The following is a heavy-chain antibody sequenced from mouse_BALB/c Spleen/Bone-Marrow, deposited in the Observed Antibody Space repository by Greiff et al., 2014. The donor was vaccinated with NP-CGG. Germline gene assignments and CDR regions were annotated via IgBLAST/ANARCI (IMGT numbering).Heavy chain of an antibody. V-gene: IGHV1-80*01. CDR1: GYAFSTYW. Sequence: LEESGAELVRPGSSVKISCKASGYAFSTYWMNWVKQRPGQGLEWIGQIYPGDGDTNYNGKFKGKATLTADKSSSTAYMQLSSLTSEDSAIYFCARGLRAYWGQGTLVTVSA. J-gene: IGHJ3*01. CDR3: ARGLRAY. CDR2: IYPGDGDT.